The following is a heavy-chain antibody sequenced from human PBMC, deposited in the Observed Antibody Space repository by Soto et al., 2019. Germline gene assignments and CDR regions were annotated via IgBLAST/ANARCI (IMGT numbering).Heavy chain of an antibody. Sequence: QVQLVQSGAEVKKPGSSVKVSCKASGGTFSSYAISWVRQAPGQGLEWMGGIIPIFGTANYAQKFQGRGTITADKSTSTAYMELSSLRSEDTVVYYCARLSVAAPWWYYGMDVWGQGTTVTVSS. J-gene: IGHJ6*02. V-gene: IGHV1-69*06. D-gene: IGHD6-19*01. CDR1: GGTFSSYA. CDR2: IIPIFGTA. CDR3: ARLSVAAPWWYYGMDV.